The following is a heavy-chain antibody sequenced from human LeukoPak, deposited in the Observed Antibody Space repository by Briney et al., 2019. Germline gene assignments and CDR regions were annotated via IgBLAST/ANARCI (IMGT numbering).Heavy chain of an antibody. CDR1: GYTFTSYG. Sequence: ASVKVSCKASGYTFTSYGFSWVRQAPGQGLEWMGWISAYNGNTKYAQKLQGRVTMTTDTSTSTAYMELRSLRSDDTAVYYCARDYYDSSGYYVPLYYFDYWGQGTLVTASS. CDR3: ARDYYDSSGYYVPLYYFDY. CDR2: ISAYNGNT. D-gene: IGHD3-22*01. V-gene: IGHV1-18*01. J-gene: IGHJ4*02.